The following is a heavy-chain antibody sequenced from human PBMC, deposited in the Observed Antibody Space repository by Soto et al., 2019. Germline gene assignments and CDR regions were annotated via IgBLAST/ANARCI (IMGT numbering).Heavy chain of an antibody. CDR1: GGSISSGGYY. CDR3: ARGPKIVGATIDY. J-gene: IGHJ4*02. CDR2: IYYSGST. D-gene: IGHD1-26*01. V-gene: IGHV4-31*03. Sequence: SETLSLTCTVSGGSISSGGYYWSWIRQHPGKGLEWIGYIYYSGSTYYNPSLKSRVTISVDTSKNQFSLKLSSVTAADTAVYYCARGPKIVGATIDYWGQGTLVAVSS.